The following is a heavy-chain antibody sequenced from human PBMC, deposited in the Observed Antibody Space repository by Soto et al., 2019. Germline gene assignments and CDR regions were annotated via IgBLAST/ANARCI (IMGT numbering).Heavy chain of an antibody. D-gene: IGHD3-10*01. Sequence: QVQLQESGPGLVKPLETLSLTCTVPGGSITSYYWSWVRQPPGRGLEWIGYIYYNGNINYNPSLKSRLTISLDTSKNQFSLRLSSVTAADTAVYYCATGRVYFGSEYWGLGTLVTVSS. CDR3: ATGRVYFGSEY. J-gene: IGHJ4*02. CDR2: IYYNGNI. V-gene: IGHV4-59*01. CDR1: GGSITSYY.